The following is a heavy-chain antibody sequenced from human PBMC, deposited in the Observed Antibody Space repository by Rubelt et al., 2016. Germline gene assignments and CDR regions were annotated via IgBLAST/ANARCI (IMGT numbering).Heavy chain of an antibody. J-gene: IGHJ4*02. V-gene: IGHV4-38-2*02. Sequence: QVQLQESGPGLVKPSETLSLTCTVSGYSISSGYYWGWIRQPPGKGLEWIGSIYHSGSTYYNPSLKSRVTISVDTSKNQFSLKLSSVTAADTAVYYCARHDRGYSSGLLYWGQGTLVTVSS. CDR1: GYSISSGYY. D-gene: IGHD6-19*01. CDR2: IYHSGST. CDR3: ARHDRGYSSGLLY.